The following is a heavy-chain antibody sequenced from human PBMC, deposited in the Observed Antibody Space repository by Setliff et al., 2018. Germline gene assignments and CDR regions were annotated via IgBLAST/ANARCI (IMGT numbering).Heavy chain of an antibody. J-gene: IGHJ4*02. Sequence: SVKVSCKASGGTFRSYGISWVRQAPGQGLEWMGGIIPNFGTTSYAQKFQGRVTITTDESTNTAYMELRSLTSDDRAVYFCTRSRGPSVVLAADFDFWGQGTLVTVSS. CDR1: GGTFRSYG. D-gene: IGHD2-21*01. CDR2: IIPNFGTT. V-gene: IGHV1-69*05. CDR3: TRSRGPSVVLAADFDF.